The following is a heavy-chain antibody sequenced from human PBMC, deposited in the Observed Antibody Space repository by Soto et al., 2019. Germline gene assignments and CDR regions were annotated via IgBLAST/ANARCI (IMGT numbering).Heavy chain of an antibody. Sequence: ASVKVSCKTSGDTFTNFGLSWVRQAPGQGLEWMGWIATYNSNKNYAQKFQGRLTMTTDTSTSTGYMELKSLEYDDTAVYYCARVLRGVVNWFDPWGQGTLVTVSS. CDR2: IATYNSNK. V-gene: IGHV1-18*01. J-gene: IGHJ5*02. CDR1: GDTFTNFG. CDR3: ARVLRGVVNWFDP. D-gene: IGHD3-10*01.